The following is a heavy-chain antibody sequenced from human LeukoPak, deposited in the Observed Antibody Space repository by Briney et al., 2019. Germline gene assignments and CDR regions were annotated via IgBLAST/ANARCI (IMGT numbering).Heavy chain of an antibody. J-gene: IGHJ5*02. D-gene: IGHD1-26*01. Sequence: ASVKVSCKASGGTFSSYAISWVRQAPGQGLEWMGWINPNSGGTNYAQKFQGWVTMTRDTSISTAYMELSRLRSDDTAVYYCARLEWELGGFDPWGQGTLVTVSS. CDR1: GGTFSSYA. CDR2: INPNSGGT. V-gene: IGHV1-2*04. CDR3: ARLEWELGGFDP.